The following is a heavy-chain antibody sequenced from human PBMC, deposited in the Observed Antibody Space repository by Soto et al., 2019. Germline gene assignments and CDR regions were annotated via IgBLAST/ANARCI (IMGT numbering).Heavy chain of an antibody. V-gene: IGHV1-2*02. CDR1: GYTFTGYY. CDR3: ARIGVPVVIVPAASTRNWFDP. Sequence: SVKVSCKASGYTFTGYYMHWVRQAPGQGLEWMGWINPNSGGTNYAQKFQGRVTMTRDTSISTAYMELSRLRSDDTAVYYCARIGVPVVIVPAASTRNWFDPWGQGTLVTVSS. J-gene: IGHJ5*02. D-gene: IGHD2-2*01. CDR2: INPNSGGT.